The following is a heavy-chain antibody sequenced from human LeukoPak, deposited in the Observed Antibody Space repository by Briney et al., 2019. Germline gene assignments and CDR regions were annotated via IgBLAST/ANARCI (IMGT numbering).Heavy chain of an antibody. Sequence: GESLKISCHGSGYSFTNYWIGWVRQVPGKGLELMGTIYPGDSDTTYSPSFKGQVTISVDRSSGSAYLQWSSLKASDTAMYYCVRRTVGATPAFDYWGQGTLVTVSS. J-gene: IGHJ4*02. CDR1: GYSFTNYW. CDR3: VRRTVGATPAFDY. D-gene: IGHD1-26*01. CDR2: IYPGDSDT. V-gene: IGHV5-51*01.